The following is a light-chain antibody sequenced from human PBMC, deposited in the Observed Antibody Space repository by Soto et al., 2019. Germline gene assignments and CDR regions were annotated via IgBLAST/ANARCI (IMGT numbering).Light chain of an antibody. CDR1: QNIYSN. CDR3: QQYNTWPPIT. CDR2: RAS. Sequence: IVTTQSPATLSVSPGERATLSCRASQNIYSNVAWYQQRPGQAPRLLIYRASTRAPGIPARFSGSGSETEFTLTISSLQSEDFAVYYCQQYNTWPPITFGQGTRLEIK. J-gene: IGKJ5*01. V-gene: IGKV3-15*01.